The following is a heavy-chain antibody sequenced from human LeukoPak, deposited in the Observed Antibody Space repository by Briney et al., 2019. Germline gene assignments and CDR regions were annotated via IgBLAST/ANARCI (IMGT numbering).Heavy chain of an antibody. Sequence: GASVKVSCKASGYTFTSYGISWVRQAPGQGLEWMGIINPSGGSTSYAQKFQGRVTMTRDTSTSTVYMELSSLRSEDTAVFYCARKSSPANTTVTTLDYWGQGTLVTVSS. V-gene: IGHV1-46*01. CDR1: GYTFTSYG. CDR2: INPSGGST. CDR3: ARKSSPANTTVTTLDY. J-gene: IGHJ4*02. D-gene: IGHD4-17*01.